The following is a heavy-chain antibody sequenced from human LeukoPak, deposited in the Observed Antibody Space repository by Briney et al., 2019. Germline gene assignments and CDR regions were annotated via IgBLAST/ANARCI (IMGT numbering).Heavy chain of an antibody. CDR1: GYTFTSYG. D-gene: IGHD6-13*01. CDR2: INANNGNT. CDR3: ARGPIAAAGDY. V-gene: IGHV1-18*01. J-gene: IGHJ4*02. Sequence: ASVTVSCKASGYTFTSYGITWARQVPGQGLEWMGWINANNGNTNYAQNLQGRVTMTRDTSTSTAYMEVRSLRSDDTAVYYCARGPIAAAGDYWGQGTLVTVSS.